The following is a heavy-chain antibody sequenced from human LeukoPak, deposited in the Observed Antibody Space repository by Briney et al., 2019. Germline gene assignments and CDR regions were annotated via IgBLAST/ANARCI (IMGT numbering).Heavy chain of an antibody. CDR2: IYYSGRT. V-gene: IGHV4-61*01. Sequence: SQTLSLTRTVSGGSVSSGTSYASSTRPPPGEGLEWGGYIYYSGRTNYHPSLKRRLTISIDTSKNAFSVKAICAPPAHPCVSYCARANWYDARGEYYYFMDLWPKGTGDTVPS. CDR1: GGSVSSGTSY. D-gene: IGHD1-1*01. J-gene: IGHJ6*03. CDR3: ARANWYDARGEYYYFMDL.